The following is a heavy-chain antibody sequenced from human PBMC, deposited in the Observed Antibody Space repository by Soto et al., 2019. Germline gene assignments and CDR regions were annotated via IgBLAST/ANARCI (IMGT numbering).Heavy chain of an antibody. CDR2: VYWDDDK. V-gene: IGHV2-5*02. D-gene: IGHD6-13*01. CDR3: AHASGAGNPPYLAY. J-gene: IGHJ4*01. Sequence: SGPTLVNPTQTLTLTCTFSGFSLSTSEVGVGWIRQSPGKALEWLALVYWDDDKYYRPSLKSRLTITKDTSKNQVVLTMTNMDPVDTATYYCAHASGAGNPPYLAYWAQGTLVTVSS. CDR1: GFSLSTSEVG.